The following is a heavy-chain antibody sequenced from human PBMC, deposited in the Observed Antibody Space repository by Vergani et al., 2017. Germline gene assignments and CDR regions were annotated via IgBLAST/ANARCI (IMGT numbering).Heavy chain of an antibody. CDR2: IIPIFGTA. D-gene: IGHD6-13*01. CDR3: ARDRGYSSSWYGWFDP. CDR1: GGTFSSYA. J-gene: IGHJ5*02. Sequence: QVQLVQSGAEVKKPGSSVKVSCKASGGTFSSYAISWVRQAPGQGLEWMGWIIPIFGTANYAQKFQGRVTITADESTSTAYMELSSLRSEDTAVYYCARDRGYSSSWYGWFDPWGQGTLVTVSS. V-gene: IGHV1-69*13.